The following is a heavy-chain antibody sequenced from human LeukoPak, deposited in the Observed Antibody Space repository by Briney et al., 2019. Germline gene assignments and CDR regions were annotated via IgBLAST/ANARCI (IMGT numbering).Heavy chain of an antibody. J-gene: IGHJ3*02. Sequence: GGSLRLSCAASGFTFSSYVMNWVRQAPGKGLEWVSSISGTGGTTYYADSVKGRFTISRDNAKNSLYLHMNSLRAEDTAVYYCARPIAVAAFDIWGQGTMVTVSS. CDR2: ISGTGGTT. CDR3: ARPIAVAAFDI. D-gene: IGHD6-19*01. V-gene: IGHV3-21*01. CDR1: GFTFSSYV.